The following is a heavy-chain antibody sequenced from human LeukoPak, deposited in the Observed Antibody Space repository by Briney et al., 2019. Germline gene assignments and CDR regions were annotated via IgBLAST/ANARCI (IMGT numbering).Heavy chain of an antibody. CDR3: AKATIPPYCSGGSCYPYYFDY. J-gene: IGHJ4*02. D-gene: IGHD2-15*01. Sequence: GGSLRLSCAAAGFTFDDYAMHWVRQAPGKGLEWVSGSSWNSGSMGYAESVKGRFTISRDNAKNSLYLQMNSLRAEDTALYYCAKATIPPYCSGGSCYPYYFDYWGQGTLVTVSS. CDR2: SSWNSGSM. V-gene: IGHV3-9*01. CDR1: GFTFDDYA.